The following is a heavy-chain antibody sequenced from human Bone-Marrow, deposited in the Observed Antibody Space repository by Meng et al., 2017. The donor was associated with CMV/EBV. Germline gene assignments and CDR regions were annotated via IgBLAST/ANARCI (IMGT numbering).Heavy chain of an antibody. V-gene: IGHV6-1*01. CDR3: ARGRSRTGTRGWFDP. D-gene: IGHD1/OR15-1a*01. Sequence: SETLSLTCAISGDSVSSNSAAWNWIRQSPSRGLEWLGRTYYRSKWYNDYAVSVKSRITINPDTSKNQFSLKLSSVTAADTAVYYCARGRSRTGTRGWFDPWGQGTLVTVSS. CDR2: TYYRSKWYN. J-gene: IGHJ5*02. CDR1: GDSVSSNSAA.